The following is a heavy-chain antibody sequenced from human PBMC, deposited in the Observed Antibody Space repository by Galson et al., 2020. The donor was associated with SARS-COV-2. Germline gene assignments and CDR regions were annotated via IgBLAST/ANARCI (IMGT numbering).Heavy chain of an antibody. CDR1: GFTVSSKS. V-gene: IGHV3-66*03. Sequence: GGSLRLSCAASGFTVSSKSMSWVRQAPGKGLEWVSTIYCCGSSYYADSVKGRFTISRDNSKNSLYLQMNSLRAEDTAVYYCARDQSGDTAMVHLIPNYYYYYMDVWGKGTTVTVSS. J-gene: IGHJ6*03. CDR3: ARDQSGDTAMVHLIPNYYYYYMDV. D-gene: IGHD5-18*01. CDR2: IYCCGSS.